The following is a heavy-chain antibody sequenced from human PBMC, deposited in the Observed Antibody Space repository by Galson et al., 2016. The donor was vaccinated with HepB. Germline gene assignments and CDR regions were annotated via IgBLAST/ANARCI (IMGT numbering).Heavy chain of an antibody. CDR3: STLPVAGTFDH. J-gene: IGHJ4*02. Sequence: SLRLSCAASRFTLSSSAMHWVRQAPGKGLEWVAVISYDGSFKQYVDSVKGRFTISRDNSRNTLYLQLNSLRAEDTAVYYCSTLPVAGTFDHWGQGTLVTVSS. CDR2: ISYDGSFK. CDR1: RFTLSSSA. D-gene: IGHD6-19*01. V-gene: IGHV3-30*04.